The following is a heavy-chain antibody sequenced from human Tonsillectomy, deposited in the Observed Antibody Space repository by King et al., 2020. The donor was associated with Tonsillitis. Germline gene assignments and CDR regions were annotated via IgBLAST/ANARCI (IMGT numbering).Heavy chain of an antibody. D-gene: IGHD2-2*01. Sequence: VQLVESGTEVKKPGASVKVSCKASGYTFNIHWVRQAPGQGPEWMGRINPNNGGTNNAQKFQGRVTMARDTSIYTVYMELSRLRFDDTAVYYCAVGDCHTTSCYLSYWGQGTLVTVSS. CDR3: AVGDCHTTSCYLSY. V-gene: IGHV1-2*02. CDR2: INPNNGGT. J-gene: IGHJ1*01. CDR1: GYTFN.